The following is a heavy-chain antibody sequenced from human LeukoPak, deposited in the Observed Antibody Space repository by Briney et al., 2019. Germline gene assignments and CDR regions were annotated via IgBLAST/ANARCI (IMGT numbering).Heavy chain of an antibody. CDR2: ISAYNGNT. V-gene: IGHV1-18*01. Sequence: ASVKVSCKASGYTFINHGISWVRQAPGQGLEWMGWISAYNGNTHYAQKLQGRFTMTTDTSTSTAYMELRSLRSDDTAVYYCARDGVGWLRNDYWGQGTLVTVSS. D-gene: IGHD5-12*01. J-gene: IGHJ4*02. CDR1: GYTFINHG. CDR3: ARDGVGWLRNDY.